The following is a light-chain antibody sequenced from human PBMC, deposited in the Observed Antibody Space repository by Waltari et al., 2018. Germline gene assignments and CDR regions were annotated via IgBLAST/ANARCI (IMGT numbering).Light chain of an antibody. CDR1: SSDVGAYNY. CDR3: NSYTRSTTLV. J-gene: IGLJ2*01. V-gene: IGLV2-14*01. CDR2: NGS. Sequence: QSALTQPASVSGSPGQSITISCTGPSSDVGAYNYVSWYQQPPGKAPNRMIYNGSKRPSGVSNRFSGSKSDNTASLTISGLQAEDEADYYCNSYTRSTTLVFGGGTKLTVL.